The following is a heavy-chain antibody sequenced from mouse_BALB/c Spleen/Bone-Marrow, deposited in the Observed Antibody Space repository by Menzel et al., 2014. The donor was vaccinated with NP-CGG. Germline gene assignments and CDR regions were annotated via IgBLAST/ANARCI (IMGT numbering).Heavy chain of an antibody. CDR3: ARELGRGYYFDY. CDR2: IHPNSGNT. J-gene: IGHJ2*01. CDR1: GYTFTSSW. V-gene: IGHV1S130*01. Sequence: QVQLKDSGSVLVRPGASVKLSRKASGYTFTSSWMHWAKQRPGQGLEWIGEIHPNSGNTNYNEKFKGKATLTIDTSSSTAYVDLSSLTSEDSAVYYCARELGRGYYFDYWGQGTTLTVSS. D-gene: IGHD4-1*01.